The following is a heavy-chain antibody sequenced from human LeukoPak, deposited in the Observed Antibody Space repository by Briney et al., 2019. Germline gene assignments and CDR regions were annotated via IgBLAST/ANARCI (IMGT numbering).Heavy chain of an antibody. CDR2: ISSSGSTI. V-gene: IGHV3-48*04. J-gene: IGHJ3*02. D-gene: IGHD3-10*01. CDR1: GFTFSNYG. CDR3: ARDRSPDYYGSADAFDI. Sequence: PGGSLRLSCAASGFTFSNYGMHWVRQAPGKGLEWVSYISSSGSTIYYADSVKGRFTISRDNAKNSLYLQMNSLRAEDTAVYYCARDRSPDYYGSADAFDIWGQGTMVTVSS.